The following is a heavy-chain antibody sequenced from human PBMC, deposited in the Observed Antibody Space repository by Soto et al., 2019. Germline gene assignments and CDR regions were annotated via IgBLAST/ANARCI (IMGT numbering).Heavy chain of an antibody. Sequence: GGSLRLSCAASGFTFSSYGMHWVRQAPGKGLEWVAVISYDGSNKYYADSVKGRFTISRNNSKNTLYLQMNSLRAEDTAVYYCAKGSANTIFGVVIDAWGERNYMDVWGKGTTVTVSS. CDR1: GFTFSSYG. V-gene: IGHV3-30*18. CDR2: ISYDGSNK. J-gene: IGHJ6*03. CDR3: AKGSANTIFGVVIDAWGERNYMDV. D-gene: IGHD3-3*01.